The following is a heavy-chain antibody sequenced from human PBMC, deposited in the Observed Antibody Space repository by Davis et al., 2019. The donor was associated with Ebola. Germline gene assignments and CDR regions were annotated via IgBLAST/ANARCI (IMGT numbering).Heavy chain of an antibody. CDR1: GFTFNSYP. CDR3: ARFGSYGRFDL. V-gene: IGHV3-48*02. D-gene: IGHD5-18*01. CDR2: ISGPSTTT. J-gene: IGHJ5*02. Sequence: PGGSLRLSCAASGFTFNSYPMNWVRQAPGKGLEWISYISGPSTTTHAADSVRGRFTISRDNAENSLYLQMDSLTDEGTAIYYCARFGSYGRFDLWGQGTLVTVSS.